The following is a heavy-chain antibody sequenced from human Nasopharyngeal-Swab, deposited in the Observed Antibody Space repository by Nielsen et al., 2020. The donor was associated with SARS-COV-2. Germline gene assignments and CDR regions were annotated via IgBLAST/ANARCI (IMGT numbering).Heavy chain of an antibody. D-gene: IGHD2-15*01. Sequence: SETLSLTCTVSGGSISSGDYYWSWIRQPPGKGLEWIGYIYYSGSTYYNPSLKSRVTISVDTSKNQFSLKLSSATAADTAVYYCARDIVVVVSATSYYYYYGMDVWGQGTTVTVSS. CDR2: IYYSGST. J-gene: IGHJ6*02. V-gene: IGHV4-30-4*01. CDR3: ARDIVVVVSATSYYYYYGMDV. CDR1: GGSISSGDYY.